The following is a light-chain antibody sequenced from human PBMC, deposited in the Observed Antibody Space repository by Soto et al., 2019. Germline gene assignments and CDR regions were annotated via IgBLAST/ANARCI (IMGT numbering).Light chain of an antibody. CDR2: GAS. J-gene: IGKJ4*01. Sequence: DIVLTQSPGTLSLSPGERATLSCRASQSVSSSHLAWYQQKPGQAPRLLIYGASIRATGIPDRFSGSGSGTDFTLTISRLEPEDFAVYYCQQYGSSPLTFGGGTKVEIK. CDR3: QQYGSSPLT. CDR1: QSVSSSH. V-gene: IGKV3-20*01.